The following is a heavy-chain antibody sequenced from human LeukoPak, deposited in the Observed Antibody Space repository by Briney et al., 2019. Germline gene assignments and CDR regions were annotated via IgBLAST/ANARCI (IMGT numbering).Heavy chain of an antibody. Sequence: GESLKISCKGSGYSFTSYWIGWVRQMPGKGLEWMGIIYPGDSDTRYSPSFQGQVTISADKSISTAYLQWSSLKASDTAMYYCARRPRYCSSTSCYIDYWGQGTLVTVSS. CDR2: IYPGDSDT. D-gene: IGHD2-2*02. J-gene: IGHJ4*02. CDR3: ARRPRYCSSTSCYIDY. CDR1: GYSFTSYW. V-gene: IGHV5-51*01.